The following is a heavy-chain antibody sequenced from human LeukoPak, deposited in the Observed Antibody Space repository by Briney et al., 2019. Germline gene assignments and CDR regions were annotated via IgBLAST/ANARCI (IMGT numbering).Heavy chain of an antibody. V-gene: IGHV3-21*01. CDR2: ISSSSSYI. CDR1: GFTFSSYS. D-gene: IGHD6-13*01. Sequence: NPGGSLRLSCAASGFTFSSYSMNWVRQAPGKGLEWVSSISSSSSYIYYADSVKGRFTISRDNAKNSLYLQMNSPRAEDTAVYYCARGGTLYSSSWFDYWGQGTLVTVSS. J-gene: IGHJ4*02. CDR3: ARGGTLYSSSWFDY.